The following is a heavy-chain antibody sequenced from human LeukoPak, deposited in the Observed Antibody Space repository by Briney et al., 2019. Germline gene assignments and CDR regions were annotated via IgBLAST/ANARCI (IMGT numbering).Heavy chain of an antibody. Sequence: SQTLSLTCTVSGGSISSGDYYWSWIRQPPGKGLEWIGYIYYSGSTYYNPSPKSRVTISVDTSKNQFSLKLSSVTAADTAVYYCARDRQSIVVGNWFDPWGQGTLVTVSS. CDR1: GGSISSGDYY. D-gene: IGHD2-15*01. CDR2: IYYSGST. J-gene: IGHJ5*02. CDR3: ARDRQSIVVGNWFDP. V-gene: IGHV4-30-4*08.